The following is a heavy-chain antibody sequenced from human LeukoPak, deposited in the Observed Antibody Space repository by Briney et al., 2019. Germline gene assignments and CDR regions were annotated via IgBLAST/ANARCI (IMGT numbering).Heavy chain of an antibody. CDR3: AKGYYGSGSYGWFDY. CDR1: GFTFSSSA. J-gene: IGHJ4*02. CDR2: ISGSGDRT. D-gene: IGHD3-10*01. V-gene: IGHV3-23*01. Sequence: GGSLRLSCAASGFTFSSSAMSWVRQAPGKGLEWVSTISGSGDRTYYADSVKGRFTISRDNSKSTLFLHMNSLRAEDTAVYSCAKGYYGSGSYGWFDYWGQGTLVTVSS.